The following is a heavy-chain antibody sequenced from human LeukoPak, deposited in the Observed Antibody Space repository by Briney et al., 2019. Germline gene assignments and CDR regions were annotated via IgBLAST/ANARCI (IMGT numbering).Heavy chain of an antibody. Sequence: SETLSLTCTVSGGSISSYYWSWIRQPPGKGLEWIGYIYYSGSTNYNPSLKSRVTISVDTSKNQFSLKLSSVTAADTAVYYCASVSGYSYGTIDYWGQGTLVTVSS. D-gene: IGHD5-18*01. V-gene: IGHV4-59*08. CDR1: GGSISSYY. CDR2: IYYSGST. CDR3: ASVSGYSYGTIDY. J-gene: IGHJ4*02.